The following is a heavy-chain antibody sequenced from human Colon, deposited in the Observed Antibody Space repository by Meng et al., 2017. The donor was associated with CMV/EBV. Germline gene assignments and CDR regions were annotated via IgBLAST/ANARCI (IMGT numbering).Heavy chain of an antibody. V-gene: IGHV3-35*01. CDR1: EFTLNDSD. Sequence: GESLKISCADSEFTLNDSDMNWVHEAPGKRLEWVSGAHSIGTRAQYADSVKGRFTISRDNANNALYLQMNSLRAADTAVYYCARHNSHGTSFDFWGQGALVTVSS. D-gene: IGHD1/OR15-1a*01. CDR2: AHSIGTRA. CDR3: ARHNSHGTSFDF. J-gene: IGHJ4*02.